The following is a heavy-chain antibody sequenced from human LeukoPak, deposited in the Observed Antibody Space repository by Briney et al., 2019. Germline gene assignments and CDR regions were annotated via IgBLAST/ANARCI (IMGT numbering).Heavy chain of an antibody. V-gene: IGHV3-64D*06. CDR1: GFTFGSYS. CDR2: ITSNGATT. CDR3: VKDMRVVVTAILDY. J-gene: IGHJ4*02. D-gene: IGHD2-21*02. Sequence: PGGSLRLSCSASGFTFGSYSMHWVRQAPRKGLEYVSAITSNGATTYYTDSVKGRFTISRDNSKNTMYLQMSSLRAEDTAVYYCVKDMRVVVTAILDYWGQGTLVTVSS.